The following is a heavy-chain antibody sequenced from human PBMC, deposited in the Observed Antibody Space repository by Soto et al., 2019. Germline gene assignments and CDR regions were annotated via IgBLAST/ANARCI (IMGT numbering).Heavy chain of an antibody. CDR2: IGWNGGNE. V-gene: IGHV3-33*01. CDR1: GFNFSSYA. CDR3: ARYRYYYGSGNYYNVIAYYFDY. D-gene: IGHD3-10*01. J-gene: IGHJ4*02. Sequence: GGSLRLSCAASGFNFSSYAFNGVRQAPGRGLEWVAVIGWNGGNEYNPNSVKGRITISTDNSKNTLYLRINSLRAEDTAVYYCARYRYYYGSGNYYNVIAYYFDYWGQGTRVTVSS.